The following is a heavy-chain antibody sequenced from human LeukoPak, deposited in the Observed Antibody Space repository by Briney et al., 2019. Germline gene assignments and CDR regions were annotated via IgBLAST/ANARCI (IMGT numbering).Heavy chain of an antibody. CDR2: IGGSSRPI. CDR1: GFTFSSYS. D-gene: IGHD6-19*01. CDR3: ASLLVAGVASVDY. Sequence: GGSLRLSCAASGFTFSSYSMNWVRQAPGRGLEWVSYIGGSSRPIYYADSVKGRFTISRDNAKNSLYLQMNSLRAEDTAVYYCASLLVAGVASVDYWGQGTLVTVSS. V-gene: IGHV3-48*04. J-gene: IGHJ4*02.